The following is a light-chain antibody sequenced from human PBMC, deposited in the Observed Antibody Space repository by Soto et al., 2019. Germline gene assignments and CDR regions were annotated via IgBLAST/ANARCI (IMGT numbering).Light chain of an antibody. CDR3: QQYGTSPFT. V-gene: IGKV3-20*01. J-gene: IGKJ3*01. CDR2: DVS. Sequence: EIVMTQSPDTLSVSPGERATLTCRAGQGVTTNFAWYQQKSGQSPRLLIYDVSIRATGVPARFSATGSETDFTLTISRLEPEDFTVYYCQQYGTSPFTFGPGTKVDIK. CDR1: QGVTTN.